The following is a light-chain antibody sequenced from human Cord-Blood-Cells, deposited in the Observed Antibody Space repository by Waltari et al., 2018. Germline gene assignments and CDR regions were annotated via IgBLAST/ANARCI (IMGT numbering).Light chain of an antibody. Sequence: DIQITQSPSTPSASVGDRVTITCRASQSISSWLAWYQQKPGKAPKLLIYDASSLESGVPSRFSGSGSGTEFTLTISSLQPDDFANYYCQQYNSYSWTFGQGTKVEIK. V-gene: IGKV1-5*01. CDR2: DAS. J-gene: IGKJ1*01. CDR3: QQYNSYSWT. CDR1: QSISSW.